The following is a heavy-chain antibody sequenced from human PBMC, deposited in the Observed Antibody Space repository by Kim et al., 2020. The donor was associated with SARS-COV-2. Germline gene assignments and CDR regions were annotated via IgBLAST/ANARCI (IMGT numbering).Heavy chain of an antibody. CDR3: AREAAGAGRNFDY. D-gene: IGHD6-13*01. J-gene: IGHJ4*02. Sequence: CAQTVQGRVTITWDTSTSTVYMELSDLRSDDTAVYYCAREAAGAGRNFDYWGQGTLVAVST. V-gene: IGHV1-46*01.